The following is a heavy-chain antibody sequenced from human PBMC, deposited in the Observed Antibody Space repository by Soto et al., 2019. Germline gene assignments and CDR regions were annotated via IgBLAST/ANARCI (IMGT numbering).Heavy chain of an antibody. CDR3: ARVYYDYIWGSYPLVY. CDR2: IKRDGSEK. V-gene: IGHV3-7*01. D-gene: IGHD3-16*02. CDR1: GFTFSSHW. J-gene: IGHJ4*02. Sequence: EVQLVESGGGLVQPGGSLRLSCAASGFTFSSHWMSWVRQAPGKGLEWLASIKRDGSEKHYVDSVKGRFTISRDNAKNSLYLQMNSLRVEDMAVYYCARVYYDYIWGSYPLVYWGQGTLVTVSS.